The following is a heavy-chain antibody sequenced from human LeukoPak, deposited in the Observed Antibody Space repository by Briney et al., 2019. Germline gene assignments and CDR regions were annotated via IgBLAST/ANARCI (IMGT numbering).Heavy chain of an antibody. V-gene: IGHV3-23*01. J-gene: IGHJ4*02. CDR1: GFTFNNYA. CDR2: ITYNGDDT. D-gene: IGHD3-10*01. CDR3: AKGTERYRAVSNFDH. Sequence: GGSLRLSCAASGFTFNNYAMSWVRQAPGKGLEWVSSITYNGDDTHHADSVQGRFTISRDNSKNTLYLQMNRLRAEDTAVYTCAKGTERYRAVSNFDHWGQGTLVAVAS.